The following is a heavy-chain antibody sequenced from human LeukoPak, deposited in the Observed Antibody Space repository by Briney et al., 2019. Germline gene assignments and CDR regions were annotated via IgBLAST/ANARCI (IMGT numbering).Heavy chain of an antibody. Sequence: SETLSLTCAVYGGSFSGYYWSGIRQPPGKGLEWIGEINHSGSTNYNPSLKSRVTISVDTSKNQSSLKLSSVTAADTAVYYCARTITMIVVPYYYYYYMDVWGKGTTVTVSS. CDR2: INHSGST. CDR1: GGSFSGYY. CDR3: ARTITMIVVPYYYYYYMDV. V-gene: IGHV4-34*01. J-gene: IGHJ6*03. D-gene: IGHD3-22*01.